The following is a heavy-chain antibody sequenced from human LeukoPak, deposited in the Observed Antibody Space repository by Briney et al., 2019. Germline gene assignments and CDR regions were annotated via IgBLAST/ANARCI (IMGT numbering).Heavy chain of an antibody. D-gene: IGHD5-18*01. Sequence: PGGSLRLSCAASGFTVSSNYMSWVRQAPGKGLEWVSSISSSSSYIYYANSVKGRFTISRDNARKSLFLQMNSLRAEDTAVYYCASETTRGYSYGSPTDGFDLWGQGTMVTVSS. V-gene: IGHV3-21*01. J-gene: IGHJ3*01. CDR1: GFTVSSNY. CDR3: ASETTRGYSYGSPTDGFDL. CDR2: ISSSSSYI.